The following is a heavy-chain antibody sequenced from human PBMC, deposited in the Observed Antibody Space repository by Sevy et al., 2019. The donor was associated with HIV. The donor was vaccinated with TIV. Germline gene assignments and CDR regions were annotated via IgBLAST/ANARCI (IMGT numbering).Heavy chain of an antibody. Sequence: ASVKVSCKASGFTFTSSAVQWVRQARGQRLEWIGWIVVGSGNTNYAQKFQERVTITRDMSTSTAYMVLSSLRSEDTAVYYCAADSYCGGDCYSGDFDYWGQGTLVTVSS. CDR3: AADSYCGGDCYSGDFDY. CDR1: GFTFTSSA. V-gene: IGHV1-58*01. CDR2: IVVGSGNT. D-gene: IGHD2-21*02. J-gene: IGHJ4*02.